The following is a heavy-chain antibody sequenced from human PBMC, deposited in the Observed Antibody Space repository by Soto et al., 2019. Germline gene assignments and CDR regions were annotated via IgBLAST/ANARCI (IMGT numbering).Heavy chain of an antibody. Sequence: ASVKVSCKASGGTFSSYDINWVRQAPGQGLEWMGWMNPNSGNTGYAQKFQGRVTMTRNTSISTAYMELSSLRSEDMAVYYCARLGIAAAGLDAFDIWGQGTMVTVSS. CDR2: MNPNSGNT. D-gene: IGHD6-13*01. J-gene: IGHJ3*02. V-gene: IGHV1-8*02. CDR3: ARLGIAAAGLDAFDI. CDR1: GGTFSSYD.